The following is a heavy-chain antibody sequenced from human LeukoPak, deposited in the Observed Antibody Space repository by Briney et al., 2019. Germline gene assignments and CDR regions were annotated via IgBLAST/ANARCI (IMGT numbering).Heavy chain of an antibody. CDR1: GFTFSSYA. CDR3: ASEIDCSSTSCVTDAFDI. Sequence: GSLRLSCAASGFTFSSYAMHWVRQAPGKGLEWVAVISYDGSNKYYADSVKGRFTISRDNSKNTLYLQMNSLRAEDTAVYYCASEIDCSSTSCVTDAFDIWGQGTMVTVS. D-gene: IGHD2-2*01. J-gene: IGHJ3*02. V-gene: IGHV3-30*04. CDR2: ISYDGSNK.